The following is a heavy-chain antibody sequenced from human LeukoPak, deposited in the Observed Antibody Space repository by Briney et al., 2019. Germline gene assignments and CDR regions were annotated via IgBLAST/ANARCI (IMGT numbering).Heavy chain of an antibody. CDR1: GLTFSDYY. CDR2: ISPSGSSI. CDR3: AREPLDY. V-gene: IGHV3-11*04. J-gene: IGHJ4*02. Sequence: GGSLRLSCAVSGLTFSDYYMSWTRQAPGKGPELVSYISPSGSSIFYVDSVKGRFTISRDNAKNSLYLQMNSLRAEDTAVYYCAREPLDYWGQGTLVTASS.